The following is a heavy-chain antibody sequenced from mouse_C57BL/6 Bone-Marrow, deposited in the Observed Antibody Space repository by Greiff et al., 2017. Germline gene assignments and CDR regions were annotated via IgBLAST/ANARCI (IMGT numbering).Heavy chain of an antibody. CDR3: ARRSAYAMDY. Sequence: EVKLVASGGDLVKPGGSLKLSCAASGFTFSSYGMSWVRQTPDKRLEWVATISSGGSYTYYPDSVKGRFTISRDNAKNTLYLQLSSLKSEDTAMYYCARRSAYAMDYWGQGTSVTVSS. J-gene: IGHJ4*01. V-gene: IGHV5-6*02. CDR1: GFTFSSYG. CDR2: ISSGGSYT.